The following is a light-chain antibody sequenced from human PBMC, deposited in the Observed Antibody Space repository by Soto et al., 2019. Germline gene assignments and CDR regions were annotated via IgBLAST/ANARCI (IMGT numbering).Light chain of an antibody. V-gene: IGKV3-15*01. CDR2: GAS. CDR1: QSVSSN. J-gene: IGKJ4*01. Sequence: IVMKKNPAAVSVSAKGRATLSCRASQSVSSNLAWYQQKPGQAPRLLIYGASTRATGIPARFSGSGSGTEFTLTFSVLQSEDFAVYYCQQYNNLLLTFGGGTKVDIK. CDR3: QQYNNLLLT.